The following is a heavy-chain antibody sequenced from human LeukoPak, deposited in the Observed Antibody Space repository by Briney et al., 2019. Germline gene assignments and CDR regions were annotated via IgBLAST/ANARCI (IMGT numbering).Heavy chain of an antibody. V-gene: IGHV3-23*01. Sequence: GGALRLSSAAPGFTFSRYGMNWVRPAPGPGLESVSPISVTGGNKYYADSVKGRFTISRDNPRNTLYLQVNSLRAEDTAIYYCAKRIQYSSSSAYFDYWGQGTLVTVSS. D-gene: IGHD6-6*01. J-gene: IGHJ4*02. CDR3: AKRIQYSSSSAYFDY. CDR2: ISVTGGNK. CDR1: GFTFSRYG.